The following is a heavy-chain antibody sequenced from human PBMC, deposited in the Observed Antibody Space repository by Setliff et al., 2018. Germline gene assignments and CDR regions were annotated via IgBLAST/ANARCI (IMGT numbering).Heavy chain of an antibody. D-gene: IGHD5-12*01. Sequence: SETLFLTCTVSGGSIINSYYWSWIRQPAGKGLEWIGRISTSGNTNYNPSLKSRVTVSLDTSKNQFSLKLTSMTAADTSVYYCARDQWVRSPPLYFSYSMDFWGQGTTVTVSS. V-gene: IGHV4-4*07. CDR1: GGSIINSYY. CDR3: ARDQWVRSPPLYFSYSMDF. J-gene: IGHJ6*02. CDR2: ISTSGNT.